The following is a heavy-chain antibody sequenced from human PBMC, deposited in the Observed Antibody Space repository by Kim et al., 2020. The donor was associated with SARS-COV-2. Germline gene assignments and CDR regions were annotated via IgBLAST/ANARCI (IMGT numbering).Heavy chain of an antibody. D-gene: IGHD6-13*01. CDR3: AQDSSSWPDNWFDP. J-gene: IGHJ5*02. Sequence: NPSLKSRVTISVDTSKNQFSLKLSSVTAADTAVYYCAQDSSSWPDNWFDPWGQGTLVTVSS. V-gene: IGHV4-39*01.